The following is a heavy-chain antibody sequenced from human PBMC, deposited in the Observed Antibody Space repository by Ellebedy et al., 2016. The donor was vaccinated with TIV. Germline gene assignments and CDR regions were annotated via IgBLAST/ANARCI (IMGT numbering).Heavy chain of an antibody. CDR2: ISGSGGST. V-gene: IGHV3-23*01. D-gene: IGHD3-10*01. Sequence: GESLKISCAASGFTFSSYAISWVRQAPGKGLEWVSAISGSGGSTYYADSVKGRFTISRDNSKNTLYLQMNSLRAEDTAVYYCANQGSGPTLFDFDYWGQGTRVTVSS. CDR1: GFTFSSYA. J-gene: IGHJ4*02. CDR3: ANQGSGPTLFDFDY.